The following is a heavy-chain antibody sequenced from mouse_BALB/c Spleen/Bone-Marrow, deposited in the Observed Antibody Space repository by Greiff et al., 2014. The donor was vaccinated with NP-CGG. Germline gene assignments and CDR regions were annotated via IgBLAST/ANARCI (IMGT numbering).Heavy chain of an antibody. CDR2: INPYNDGT. J-gene: IGHJ2*01. CDR3: AGEGVDYFDY. Sequence: VHVKQSGPELVKPGASVKMSCKASGYTFTSYVMHWVKQKPGQGLEWIGYINPYNDGTKYNEKFKGKATLTSDKSSSTAYMELSSLTSEDSAVYYCAGEGVDYFDYWGQGTTLTVSS. V-gene: IGHV1-14*01. CDR1: GYTFTSYV.